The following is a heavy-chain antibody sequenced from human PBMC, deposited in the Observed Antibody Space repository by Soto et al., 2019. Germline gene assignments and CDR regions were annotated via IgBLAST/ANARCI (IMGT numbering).Heavy chain of an antibody. J-gene: IGHJ4*02. CDR1: GFTFSSYA. Sequence: GGSMRLSCAASGFTFSSYAMSWVRQAPGKGLEWVSAISGSGGSTYYADSVKGRFTISRDNSKNTLYLQMNSLRAEDTAVYYCAKGAIFGVVSAHDYWGQGTLVTVSS. D-gene: IGHD3-3*01. CDR3: AKGAIFGVVSAHDY. CDR2: ISGSGGST. V-gene: IGHV3-23*01.